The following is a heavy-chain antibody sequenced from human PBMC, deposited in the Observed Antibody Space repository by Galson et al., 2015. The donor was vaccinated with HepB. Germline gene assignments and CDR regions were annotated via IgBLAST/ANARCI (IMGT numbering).Heavy chain of an antibody. V-gene: IGHV3-23*01. Sequence: SLRLSCAASGFTFSSYAMSWVRQAPGKGLEWVSAISGSGGSTYYADSVKGRFTISRDNSKNTLYLQMSSLRAEDTAVYYCAKGGSTVTPYYYYGMDVWGQGTTVTVSS. D-gene: IGHD4-11*01. J-gene: IGHJ6*02. CDR1: GFTFSSYA. CDR3: AKGGSTVTPYYYYGMDV. CDR2: ISGSGGST.